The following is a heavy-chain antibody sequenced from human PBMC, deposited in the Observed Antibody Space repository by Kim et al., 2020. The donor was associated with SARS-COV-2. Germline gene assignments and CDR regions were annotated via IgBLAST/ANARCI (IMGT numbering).Heavy chain of an antibody. J-gene: IGHJ4*02. CDR1: GGSISSYY. CDR2: ISYTGTT. D-gene: IGHD3-10*01. V-gene: IGHV4-59*01. Sequence: SETLSLTCTVSGGSISSYYWSWIRQPPGKGLEWIGYISYTGTTNYNPSLKSRVTISVDTSKNQFSLKLSSVTAADTAVYYCARVVTMGHPPTPHHDYWGQGTLVTVSS. CDR3: ARVVTMGHPPTPHHDY.